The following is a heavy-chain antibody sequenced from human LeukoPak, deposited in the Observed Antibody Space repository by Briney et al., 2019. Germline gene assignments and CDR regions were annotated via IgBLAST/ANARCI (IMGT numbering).Heavy chain of an antibody. CDR2: IYTSGST. D-gene: IGHD3-10*01. CDR1: GGSISSGSYY. CDR3: ARGGITVVRGVKPYAFDI. V-gene: IGHV4-61*02. J-gene: IGHJ3*02. Sequence: SETLSLTCTVSGGSISSGSYYWSWIRQPAGKGLEWIGRIYTSGSTNYNPSLKSRVTISVDTSKNQFSLKLSSVTAADTAVYSYARGGITVVRGVKPYAFDIWGQGTMVTGSS.